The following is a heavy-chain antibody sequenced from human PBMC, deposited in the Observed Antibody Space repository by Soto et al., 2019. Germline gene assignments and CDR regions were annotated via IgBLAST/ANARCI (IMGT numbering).Heavy chain of an antibody. D-gene: IGHD3-22*01. V-gene: IGHV4-39*01. CDR1: GGSISSSSYY. Sequence: QLQLQESGPGLVKPSETLSLTRTVSGGSISSSSYYWGWIRQPPGKGLEWIGSIYYSGSTYYNPSLKSRVTISVDTSKNQFSLKLSSVTAADTAVYYCARHGGDYDSSGYLDYWGQGTLVTVSS. CDR2: IYYSGST. J-gene: IGHJ4*02. CDR3: ARHGGDYDSSGYLDY.